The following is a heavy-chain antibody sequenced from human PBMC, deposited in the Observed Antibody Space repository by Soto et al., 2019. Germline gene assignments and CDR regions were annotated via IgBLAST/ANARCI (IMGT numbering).Heavy chain of an antibody. V-gene: IGHV3-23*01. Sequence: EVQLLESGGGLVQPGGSLRLSCAASGFTFDSYAMNWVRQAPGKGLEWVSTLSGSGDNTYYADSVKGRFTISRDNSKNMMYLQMSSLRADDTAVYYCAKNRGLQYYLDYWGQGTLVTVSS. CDR3: AKNRGLQYYLDY. J-gene: IGHJ4*02. CDR1: GFTFDSYA. CDR2: LSGSGDNT.